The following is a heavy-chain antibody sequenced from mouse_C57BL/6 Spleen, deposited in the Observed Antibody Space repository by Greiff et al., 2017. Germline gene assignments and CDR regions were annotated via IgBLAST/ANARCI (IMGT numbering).Heavy chain of an antibody. D-gene: IGHD2-4*01. J-gene: IGHJ1*03. CDR3: ARSRFFFYDYDPYFDV. CDR1: GYTFTSYW. Sequence: QVQLKQPGAELVKPGASVKMSCKASGYTFTSYWITWVKQRPGQGLEWIGDIYPGSGSTNYNENFKSKATLTVDTSSSTAYMQLSSLTSEDSAVYYCARSRFFFYDYDPYFDVWGTGTTVTVSS. V-gene: IGHV1-55*01. CDR2: IYPGSGST.